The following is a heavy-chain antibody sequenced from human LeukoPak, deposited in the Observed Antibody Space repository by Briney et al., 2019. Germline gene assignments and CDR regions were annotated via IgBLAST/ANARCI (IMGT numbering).Heavy chain of an antibody. CDR1: GFAFSDSS. CDR2: MEKELNGYAT. V-gene: IGHV3-73*01. D-gene: IGHD1-26*01. Sequence: GGSLRLSCAASGFAFSDSSIHWVRQASGKGLEWIGLMEKELNGYATAYAASVRGRFTISRDDSQDTAYLQMDSLKTEDTALYSCTRDSGTYNWLHPWAREPWSPSPQ. J-gene: IGHJ5*02. CDR3: TRDSGTYNWLHP.